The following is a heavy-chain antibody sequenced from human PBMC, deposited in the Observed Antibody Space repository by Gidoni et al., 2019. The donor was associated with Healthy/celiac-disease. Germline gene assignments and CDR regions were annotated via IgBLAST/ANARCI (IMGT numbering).Heavy chain of an antibody. D-gene: IGHD3-3*01. CDR3: ASGSPGREGIPNFDY. J-gene: IGHJ4*02. V-gene: IGHV3-21*01. CDR1: GFTFSSYS. Sequence: EVQLVESGGGLVKPGGSLRLSCAASGFTFSSYSMNWVRQAPGKGLAWVSSISSSSSYIYYADSVKGRFNISRDNAKNSLYLQMNSLRAEDTAVYYCASGSPGREGIPNFDYWGQGTLVTVSS. CDR2: ISSSSSYI.